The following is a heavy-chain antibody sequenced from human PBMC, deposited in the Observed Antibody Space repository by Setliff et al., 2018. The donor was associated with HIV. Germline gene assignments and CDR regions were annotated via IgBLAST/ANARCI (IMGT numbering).Heavy chain of an antibody. CDR2: IYTTGGT. J-gene: IGHJ4*02. Sequence: SETLSLTCNISGVSIPTNYWNWIRQPAGKGLEWIGRIYTTGGTNYNPALKSRVTMSIDTSKNQISLKLNSVTAADTATYYCASLVLTSRSVDFWGRGALVTVSS. CDR1: GVSIPTNY. D-gene: IGHD1-26*01. CDR3: ASLVLTSRSVDF. V-gene: IGHV4-4*07.